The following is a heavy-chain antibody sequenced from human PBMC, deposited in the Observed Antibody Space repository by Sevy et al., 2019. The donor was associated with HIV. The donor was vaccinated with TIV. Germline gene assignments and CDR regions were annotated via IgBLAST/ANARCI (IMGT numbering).Heavy chain of an antibody. CDR1: GFTFSSYW. Sequence: GGSLRLSCAASGFTFSSYWMSWVRQAPGKGLEWVANIKQDGSEKYYVDSVKGRFTISRDNAKNSLYLQMNSLRAEDTAVYYWARGGGGSYSDAFDIWGQGTMVTVSS. J-gene: IGHJ3*02. V-gene: IGHV3-7*03. CDR3: ARGGGGSYSDAFDI. D-gene: IGHD1-26*01. CDR2: IKQDGSEK.